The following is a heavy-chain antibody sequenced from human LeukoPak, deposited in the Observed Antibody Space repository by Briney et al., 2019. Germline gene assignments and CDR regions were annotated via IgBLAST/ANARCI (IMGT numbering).Heavy chain of an antibody. CDR1: GGSISSYY. Sequence: SETLSLTCTVSGGSISSYYWSWIRQPAGKGLEWIGRIYTSGSTNYNPSLKSRVTMSVDTSKNQFSLKLSSVTAADTAVYYCAGDSLEFDAFDIWGQGTMVTVSS. CDR2: IYTSGST. V-gene: IGHV4-4*07. D-gene: IGHD1-1*01. J-gene: IGHJ3*02. CDR3: AGDSLEFDAFDI.